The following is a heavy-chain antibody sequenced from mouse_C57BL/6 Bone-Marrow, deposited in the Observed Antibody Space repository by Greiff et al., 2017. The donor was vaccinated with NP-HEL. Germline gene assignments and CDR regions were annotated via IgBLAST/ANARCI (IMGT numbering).Heavy chain of an antibody. CDR1: GYTFTSYG. CDR2: IYPRSGNT. CDR3: ARGYYGSSYLFAY. Sequence: QLQQSGAELARPGASVKLSCKASGYTFTSYGISWVKQRTGQGLEWIGEIYPRSGNTYYNEKFKGKATLTADKSSSTAYMELRSLTSEDSAVYFCARGYYGSSYLFAYWGQGTLVTVSA. V-gene: IGHV1-81*01. J-gene: IGHJ3*01. D-gene: IGHD1-1*01.